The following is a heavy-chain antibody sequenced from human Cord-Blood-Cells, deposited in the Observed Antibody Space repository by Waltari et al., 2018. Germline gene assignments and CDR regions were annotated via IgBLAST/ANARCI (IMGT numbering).Heavy chain of an antibody. CDR3: AKPTGSQLIYYFDY. Sequence: EVQLLESGGGLVQPGGSLRLSCAASGFTFSSSAMTWVRQAPGKGLEWGSAISCSGGSKYYADSVKGRFTISRDNSKNTLYLQMNSLRAEDTAVYYCAKPTGSQLIYYFDYWGQGTLVTVSS. V-gene: IGHV3-23*01. J-gene: IGHJ4*02. CDR1: GFTFSSSA. D-gene: IGHD2-8*02. CDR2: ISCSGGSK.